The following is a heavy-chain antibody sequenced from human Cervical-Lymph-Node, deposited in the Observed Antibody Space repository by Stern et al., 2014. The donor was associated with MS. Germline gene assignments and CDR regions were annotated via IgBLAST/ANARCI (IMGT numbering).Heavy chain of an antibody. D-gene: IGHD3-22*01. J-gene: IGHJ4*02. V-gene: IGHV3-9*01. CDR2: ISGKSGSI. CDR3: ANDLDSSGYYYAIDY. Sequence: EVQLVESGGGLVQPGRSLRLSCAASGFKFDDYAMHWVRQAPGKGLEWVSGISGKSGSIDYADSVKGRFIISRDNAKNSLYLQMSSLRAEDTALYYCANDLDSSGYYYAIDYWGQGTLVTVSS. CDR1: GFKFDDYA.